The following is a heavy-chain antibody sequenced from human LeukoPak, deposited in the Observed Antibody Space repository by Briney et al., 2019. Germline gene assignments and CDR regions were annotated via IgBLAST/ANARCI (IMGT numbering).Heavy chain of an antibody. CDR3: ARHRVSGSYRDVNYYYYYGMDV. CDR2: IYYSGST. V-gene: IGHV4-59*08. Sequence: SETLSLTCAVYGGSFSGYYWSWIRQPPGKGLEWIGYIYYSGSTNYNPSLKSRVTISVDTSKNQFSLKLSSVTAADTAVYYCARHRVSGSYRDVNYYYYYGMDVWGQGTTVTVSS. D-gene: IGHD1-26*01. CDR1: GGSFSGYY. J-gene: IGHJ6*02.